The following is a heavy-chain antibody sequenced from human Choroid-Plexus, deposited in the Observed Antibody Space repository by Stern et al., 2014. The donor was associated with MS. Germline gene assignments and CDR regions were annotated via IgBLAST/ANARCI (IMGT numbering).Heavy chain of an antibody. Sequence: QLQLQESGPGLVKPSQTLSLTCTVSGGSISSGGYYWSWIRQPPGKGLEWIGYIYYSGSTYYNPSLKSRVSISVDTSKNQFSLKLSSVTAADTAVYYCARGPPDYYDSSGYYTYWGQGTLVTVSS. J-gene: IGHJ4*02. V-gene: IGHV4-31*03. CDR3: ARGPPDYYDSSGYYTY. CDR2: IYYSGST. D-gene: IGHD3-22*01. CDR1: GGSISSGGYY.